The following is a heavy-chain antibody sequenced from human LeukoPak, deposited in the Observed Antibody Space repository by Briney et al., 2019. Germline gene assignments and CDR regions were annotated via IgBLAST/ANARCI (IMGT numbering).Heavy chain of an antibody. J-gene: IGHJ4*02. CDR1: GFTFSSYN. CDR2: ISSSSII. Sequence: GGSLRLSCAASGFTFSSYNMNWVRQAPGKGLEWVSYISSSSIIYYADSVKGRFTISRDNAKNSLYLQMNSLRAEDTAVYYCASDSDSGYFFHYWGQGALVTVSS. CDR3: ASDSDSGYFFHY. V-gene: IGHV3-48*01. D-gene: IGHD5-12*01.